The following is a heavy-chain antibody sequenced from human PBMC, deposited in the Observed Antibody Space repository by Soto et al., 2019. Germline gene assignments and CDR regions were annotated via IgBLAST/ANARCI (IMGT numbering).Heavy chain of an antibody. Sequence: PGESLKISCKGSGYSFAGYWITWVRQKPGKGLEWMGRIDPSDSQTYYSPSFRGHVTISATKSITTVFLQWSTLRASDTAMYYCARQIYDSDTGPNFQYYFDSWGQGTPVTVSS. V-gene: IGHV5-10-1*01. CDR1: GYSFAGYW. CDR3: ARQIYDSDTGPNFQYYFDS. J-gene: IGHJ4*02. CDR2: IDPSDSQT. D-gene: IGHD3-22*01.